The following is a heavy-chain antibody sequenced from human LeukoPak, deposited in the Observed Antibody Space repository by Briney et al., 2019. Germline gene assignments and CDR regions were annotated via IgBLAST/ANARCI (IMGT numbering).Heavy chain of an antibody. V-gene: IGHV3-30*02. Sequence: GGSLRLSCAASGFTFSSYSMNWVRQAPGKGLEWVAFIRYDGSNKYYADSVKGRFTISRDNSKNTLYLQMNSLRAQDTAVYYCANSFEYYDSGDYWGQGTLVTVSS. CDR2: IRYDGSNK. CDR1: GFTFSSYS. CDR3: ANSFEYYDSGDY. J-gene: IGHJ4*02. D-gene: IGHD3-22*01.